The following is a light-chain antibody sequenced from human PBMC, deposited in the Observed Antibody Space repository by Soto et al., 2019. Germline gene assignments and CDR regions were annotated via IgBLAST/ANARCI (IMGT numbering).Light chain of an antibody. V-gene: IGLV2-14*01. J-gene: IGLJ1*01. CDR3: SSYTTTSTYV. CDR1: SSEVGGYNY. Sequence: QSALTQPASVSGSPGQSITISCTGTSSEVGGYNYVSWHQQHPGKVPKLMIYDVSYRPSGVSNRFSGSKSGNTASLTISGLQAEDEADYYCSSYTTTSTYVFGTGTKLTVL. CDR2: DVS.